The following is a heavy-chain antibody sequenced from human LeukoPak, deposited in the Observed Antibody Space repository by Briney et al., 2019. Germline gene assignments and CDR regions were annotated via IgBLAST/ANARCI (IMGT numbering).Heavy chain of an antibody. V-gene: IGHV3-23*01. CDR1: GFTFSSYA. Sequence: GGSLRLSCAASGFTFSSYAMTWVRQAPGKGLEWVSVISGAGYTTYSADSVRGRFTISRDSSKSTVFLRMNSLRAEDTAIYYCAEDSDALWLVQQIRPRHDYGMDVWGQGTTVTVSS. CDR3: AEDSDALWLVQQIRPRHDYGMDV. D-gene: IGHD5-18*01. CDR2: ISGAGYTT. J-gene: IGHJ6*02.